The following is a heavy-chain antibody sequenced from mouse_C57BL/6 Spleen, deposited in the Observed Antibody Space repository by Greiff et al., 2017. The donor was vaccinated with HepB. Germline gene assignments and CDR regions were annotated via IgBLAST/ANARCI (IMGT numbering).Heavy chain of an antibody. CDR3: ARSYSNPYAMDY. CDR1: GYSFTGYY. CDR2: INPSTGGT. V-gene: IGHV1-42*01. J-gene: IGHJ4*01. Sequence: VQLQQSGPELVKPGASVKISCKASGYSFTGYYMNWVKQSPEKSLEWIGEINPSTGGTTYNQKFKAKATLTVDKSSSTAYMQLKSLTSEDSAVYYCARSYSNPYAMDYWGQGTSVTVSS. D-gene: IGHD2-5*01.